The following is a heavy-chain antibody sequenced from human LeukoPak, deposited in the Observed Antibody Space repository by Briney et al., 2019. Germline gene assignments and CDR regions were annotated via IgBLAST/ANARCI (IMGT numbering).Heavy chain of an antibody. V-gene: IGHV1-24*01. Sequence: ASVTVSCKVSGYTLTELSMHWVRQAPGKGLEWMGGFDPEDGETIYAQKFQGRVTMTEDTSTDTAYMELSSLRSEDTAVYYCATTALNDFSKGNYGMDVWGQGTTVTVSS. D-gene: IGHD3-3*01. CDR2: FDPEDGET. CDR3: ATTALNDFSKGNYGMDV. J-gene: IGHJ6*02. CDR1: GYTLTELS.